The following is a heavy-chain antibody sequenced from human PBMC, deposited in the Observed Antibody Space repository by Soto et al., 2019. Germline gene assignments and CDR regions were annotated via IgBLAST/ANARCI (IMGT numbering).Heavy chain of an antibody. CDR1: GGTFSSYA. V-gene: IGHV1-69*01. CDR2: IIPIFGTA. CDR3: ARSGDSGYDDYYYGMDV. Sequence: SSVKVSCKASGGTFSSYAISWVRQAPGQGLEWMGGIIPIFGTANYAQKFQGRVTITADESTSTAYMELSSLRSEDTAVRYCARSGDSGYDDYYYGMDVWGQGTTVTVSS. D-gene: IGHD5-12*01. J-gene: IGHJ6*02.